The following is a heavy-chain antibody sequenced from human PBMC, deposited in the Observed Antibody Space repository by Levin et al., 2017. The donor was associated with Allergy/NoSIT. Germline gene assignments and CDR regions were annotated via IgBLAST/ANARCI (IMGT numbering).Heavy chain of an antibody. Sequence: LSLTCAASGFTFSSYSMNWVRQAPGKGLEWVSSISSSSSYIYYADSVKGRFTISRDNAKNSLYLQMNSLRAEDTAVYYCARDDDYYGSGRDYYYGMDVWGQGTTVTVSS. CDR3: ARDDDYYGSGRDYYYGMDV. CDR1: GFTFSSYS. CDR2: ISSSSSYI. V-gene: IGHV3-21*01. D-gene: IGHD3-10*01. J-gene: IGHJ6*02.